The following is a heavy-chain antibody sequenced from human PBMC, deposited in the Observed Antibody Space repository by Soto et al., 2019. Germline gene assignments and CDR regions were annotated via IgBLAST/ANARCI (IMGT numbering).Heavy chain of an antibody. D-gene: IGHD3-3*01. CDR1: GCTFSSYG. Sequence: GGSLRLSCAASGCTFSSYGMHWVRQAPGKGLEWVAVIWYDGSNKYYADSVKGRFTISRDNSKNTLYLQMNSLRAEDTAVYYCARSSWSGYFLASHPVDYWGQGTLVTVSS. CDR2: IWYDGSNK. V-gene: IGHV3-33*01. J-gene: IGHJ4*02. CDR3: ARSSWSGYFLASHPVDY.